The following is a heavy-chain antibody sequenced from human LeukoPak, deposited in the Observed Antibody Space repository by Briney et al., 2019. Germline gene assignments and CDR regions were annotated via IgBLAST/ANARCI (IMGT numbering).Heavy chain of an antibody. CDR1: GGSISSSSYY. D-gene: IGHD5-24*01. J-gene: IGHJ4*02. V-gene: IGHV4-39*01. CDR3: ARRRGDGYFDY. CDR2: IYYSGST. Sequence: PETLSLTCTVSGGSISSSSYYWGWIRQPPGKGLEWIGSIYYSGSTYYNPSLKSRVTISVDTSKNQFSLKLSSVTAADTAMYYCARRRGDGYFDYWGLGTLVTVSS.